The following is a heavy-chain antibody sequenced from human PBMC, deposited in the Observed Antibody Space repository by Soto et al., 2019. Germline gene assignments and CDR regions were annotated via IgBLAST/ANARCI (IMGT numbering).Heavy chain of an antibody. CDR1: GDPITSYF. CDR2: VFPGGPT. D-gene: IGHD3-10*01. J-gene: IGHJ4*02. Sequence: QVQLQESGPGLVKPSETLSLICTVSGDPITSYFWTWLRQPAGKGLEWIGHVFPGGPTSHHSSLKSRVATSIDTSKNQFALTLTSVTAADTAVYYCARTLSGFTYGSRQFYFDYWGQGTLVTVSS. V-gene: IGHV4-4*07. CDR3: ARTLSGFTYGSRQFYFDY.